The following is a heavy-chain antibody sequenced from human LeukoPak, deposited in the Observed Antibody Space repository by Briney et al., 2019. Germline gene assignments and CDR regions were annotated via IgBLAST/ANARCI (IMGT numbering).Heavy chain of an antibody. CDR3: ARTDSSGWYVLDY. J-gene: IGHJ4*02. CDR2: IHYSGST. V-gene: IGHV4-59*01. CDR1: GGSISSYY. D-gene: IGHD6-19*01. Sequence: SSETLSLTCTVSGGSISSYYWSWIRQPPGMGLEWIGHIHYSGSTNYNPSLKSRVTISVDTSKNQFSLKLSSVTAADTAVYYCARTDSSGWYVLDYWGQGTLVTVSS.